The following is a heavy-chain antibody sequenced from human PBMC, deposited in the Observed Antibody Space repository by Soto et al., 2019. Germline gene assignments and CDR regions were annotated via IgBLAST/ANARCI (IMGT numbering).Heavy chain of an antibody. CDR2: INPNSGGT. Sequence: GASVKVSCKASGYTFTGYYMHWVRQAPGQGLEWMGWINPNSGGTNYAQKFQGWVTMTRDTSISTAYMELSRLSSDDTAVYYCARGGGVVIPLNYYGMDVWGQGTTVTVSS. D-gene: IGHD3-3*01. J-gene: IGHJ6*02. CDR3: ARGGGVVIPLNYYGMDV. CDR1: GYTFTGYY. V-gene: IGHV1-2*04.